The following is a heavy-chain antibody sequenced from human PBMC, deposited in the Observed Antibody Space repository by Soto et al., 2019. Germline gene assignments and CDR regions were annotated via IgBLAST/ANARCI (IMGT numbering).Heavy chain of an antibody. D-gene: IGHD1-1*01. J-gene: IGHJ1*01. V-gene: IGHV1-18*01. Sequence: QIQLVQSGAEVKKPGASVKVSCKASGYNFFDYGVIWVRQAPGQGLEWMGWVSPKSGNTDYARKVQGRVTMTTDISTSTAYMELRGPISDDTGVYYCARGRTVSSIGPLLVWGQGTLVSVSS. CDR2: VSPKSGNT. CDR3: ARGRTVSSIGPLLV. CDR1: GYNFFDYG.